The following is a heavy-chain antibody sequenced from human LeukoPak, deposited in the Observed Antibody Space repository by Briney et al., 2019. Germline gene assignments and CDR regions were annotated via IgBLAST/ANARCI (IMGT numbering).Heavy chain of an antibody. J-gene: IGHJ2*01. Sequence: SETLSLTCTVSGGSISSYYWSWIRQPPGKGLEWIGYIYYSGSTNYDPSLKSRVTISVDTSKNQFSLKLSSVTAADTAVYYCARVYYSSSYDYWYFDLWGRGTLVTVSS. V-gene: IGHV4-59*01. CDR3: ARVYYSSSYDYWYFDL. CDR1: GGSISSYY. CDR2: IYYSGST. D-gene: IGHD6-13*01.